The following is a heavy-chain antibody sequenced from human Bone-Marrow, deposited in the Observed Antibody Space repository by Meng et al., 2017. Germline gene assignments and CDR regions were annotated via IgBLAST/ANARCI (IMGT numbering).Heavy chain of an antibody. D-gene: IGHD6-19*01. CDR3: ARGRSSGWYRPEYFQH. V-gene: IGHV4-34*01. J-gene: IGHJ1*01. CDR1: GGSFSGYY. Sequence: VHVQQWGAGLLKHSETLSLTCAVYGGSFSGYYWSWIRQPPGKGLEWIGEINHSGSTNYNPSLKSRVTISVDTSKNQFSLKLSSVTAADTAVYYCARGRSSGWYRPEYFQHWGQGTLVTVSS. CDR2: INHSGST.